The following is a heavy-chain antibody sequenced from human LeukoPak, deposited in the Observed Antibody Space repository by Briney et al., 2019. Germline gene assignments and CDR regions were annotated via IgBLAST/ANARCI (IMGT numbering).Heavy chain of an antibody. CDR2: IYTSGRT. CDR1: GGSISSYY. CDR3: ARVLTVWYRSIYSGSYGAFDI. J-gene: IGHJ3*02. V-gene: IGHV4-4*07. Sequence: SETLSLTCTVSGGSISSYYWSWIRQPAGKGLEWIGRIYTSGRTNYNPSLKSRVTMSVDTSKNQFSLKLSSVTAADTAVYYCARVLTVWYRSIYSGSYGAFDIWGQGTMVTVSP. D-gene: IGHD1-26*01.